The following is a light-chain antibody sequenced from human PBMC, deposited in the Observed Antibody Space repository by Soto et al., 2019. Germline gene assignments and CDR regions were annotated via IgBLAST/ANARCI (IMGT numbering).Light chain of an antibody. J-gene: IGKJ1*01. CDR3: QQYRGYWT. CDR2: QAS. CDR1: QSTSSY. V-gene: IGKV1-5*03. Sequence: DIQMTQSPSTLSASVGDRVTITCRASQSTSSYLAWYQQKPGKAPKLLIYQASSLENGVPSRFSGSGSGTEFSLTISSLHPDDFATYYCQQYRGYWTFGQGTKVDI.